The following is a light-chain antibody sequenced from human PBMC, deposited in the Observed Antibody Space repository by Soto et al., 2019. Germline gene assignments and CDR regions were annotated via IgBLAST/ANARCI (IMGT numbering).Light chain of an antibody. J-gene: IGLJ1*01. Sequence: QSVLTQPPSVSAAPGQKVTISCSGSSSNTGNNYVSWYQQLPGTAPKLLIYENNKRPSGIPDRFSGSKSGTSATLGITGLQTGDEADYYCGTWDSSLSAGYVFGTGTKVTVL. CDR1: SSNTGNNY. CDR3: GTWDSSLSAGYV. CDR2: ENN. V-gene: IGLV1-51*02.